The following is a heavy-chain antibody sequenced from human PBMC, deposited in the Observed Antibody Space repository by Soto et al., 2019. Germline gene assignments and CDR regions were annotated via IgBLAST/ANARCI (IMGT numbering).Heavy chain of an antibody. D-gene: IGHD4-17*01. CDR2: ISKTGVST. V-gene: IGHV3-23*01. CDR3: AHPRGYGVFDAVDI. J-gene: IGHJ3*02. Sequence: GGSLRLSCAAPGFTFSTYAMNWVRQAPGKGLEWVSAISKTGVSTYYAESVRGRFTISRDNSINTLYLQMSGLRTEDTAVYYCAHPRGYGVFDAVDIWGQGTMVTVSS. CDR1: GFTFSTYA.